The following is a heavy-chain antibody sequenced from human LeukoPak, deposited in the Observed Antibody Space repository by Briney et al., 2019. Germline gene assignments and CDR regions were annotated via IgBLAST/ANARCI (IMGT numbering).Heavy chain of an antibody. V-gene: IGHV1-2*02. CDR3: AREIARYCSGGSCYPSWFDP. CDR1: GYTFTGYY. Sequence: ASVKVSCKASGYTFTGYYMHWVQQAPGQGLEWMGWINPNSGGTNYAQKFQGRVTMTRDTSISTAYMELSRLRSDDTAVYYCAREIARYCSGGSCYPSWFDPWGQGTLVTVSS. J-gene: IGHJ5*02. CDR2: INPNSGGT. D-gene: IGHD2-15*01.